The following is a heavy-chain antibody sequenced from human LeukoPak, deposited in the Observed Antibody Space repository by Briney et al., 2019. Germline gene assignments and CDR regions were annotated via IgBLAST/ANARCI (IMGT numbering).Heavy chain of an antibody. CDR3: ARAVACSSTSCSNWFDP. D-gene: IGHD2-2*01. Sequence: PSETLSLTCAVYGGSFSGYYWSWIRQPPGKGPEWVAEINHSVSTNYNPSLKSRVNISVDTSKNQFSLKLSSVTAADTAVYYCARAVACSSTSCSNWFDPWGQGTLVTVSS. J-gene: IGHJ5*02. CDR2: INHSVST. CDR1: GGSFSGYY. V-gene: IGHV4-34*01.